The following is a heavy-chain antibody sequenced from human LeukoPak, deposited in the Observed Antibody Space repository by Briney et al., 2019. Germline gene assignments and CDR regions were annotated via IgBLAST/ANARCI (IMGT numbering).Heavy chain of an antibody. CDR3: ARARYANAWYAFDI. CDR1: GGSVSRYY. J-gene: IGHJ3*02. CDR2: LSHSGSS. Sequence: SETLSLTCSLSGGSVSRYYWSWIRRPPGRGLGWIAYLSHSGSSDSNPSLTSRVTTLVDTSKNQFSLKLTSVTAADTAVYYCARARYANAWYAFDIWGHGTMVTVSS. D-gene: IGHD2-2*01. V-gene: IGHV4-59*02.